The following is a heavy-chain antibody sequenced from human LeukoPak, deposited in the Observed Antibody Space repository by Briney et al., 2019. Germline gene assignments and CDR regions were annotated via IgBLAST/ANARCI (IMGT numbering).Heavy chain of an antibody. J-gene: IGHJ3*02. CDR2: IRGYGGSI. Sequence: PGGSLRLSCVASGFTFSTDTMSWVRQAPGKGLEWVSRIRGYGGSIGYADSVKGRFTISRDNSKNTLYLQMSSLRVEDTAVYYCAKDPTHSSGYYYADDAFDIWGQGTMVTVSS. D-gene: IGHD3-22*01. CDR1: GFTFSTDT. CDR3: AKDPTHSSGYYYADDAFDI. V-gene: IGHV3-23*01.